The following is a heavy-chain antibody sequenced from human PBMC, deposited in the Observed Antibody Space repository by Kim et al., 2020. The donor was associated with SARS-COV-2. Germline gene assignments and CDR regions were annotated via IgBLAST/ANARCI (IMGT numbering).Heavy chain of an antibody. Sequence: GESLKISCKGSGYSFTSYWISWVRQMPGKGLEWMGRIDPSDSYTNYSPSFQGHVTISADKSIGTAYLQWSSLKASDTAMYYCARQLTTSQGYYYYGMDVWGQGTTVTVSS. J-gene: IGHJ6*02. D-gene: IGHD4-17*01. CDR3: ARQLTTSQGYYYYGMDV. CDR1: GYSFTSYW. CDR2: IDPSDSYT. V-gene: IGHV5-10-1*01.